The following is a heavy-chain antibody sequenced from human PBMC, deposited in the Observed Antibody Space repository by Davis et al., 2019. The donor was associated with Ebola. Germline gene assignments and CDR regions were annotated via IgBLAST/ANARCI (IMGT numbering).Heavy chain of an antibody. CDR2: IYHSGST. CDR1: GGSISSSNW. Sequence: SETLSLTCAVSGGSISSSNWWRWVRQPPGKGLEWIGEIYHSGSTNYNPSLKSRVTISVDKSKNQFSLKLSSVTAADTAVYYCARENCSGGSCYAPFDYWGQGTLVTVSS. J-gene: IGHJ4*02. CDR3: ARENCSGGSCYAPFDY. V-gene: IGHV4-4*02. D-gene: IGHD2-15*01.